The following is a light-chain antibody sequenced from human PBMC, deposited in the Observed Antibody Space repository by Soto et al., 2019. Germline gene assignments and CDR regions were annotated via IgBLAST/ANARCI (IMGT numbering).Light chain of an antibody. Sequence: QSVLTQPASVSGSPGQSITISCTGTSNDVGSYNLVSWYQQHPGKAPKLIIYEVSKRPSGVSNRFSASKSGNTASLTISGLQAEDEADYYCCSYTTFTTVVFGGGTQLTVL. CDR2: EVS. CDR1: SNDVGSYNL. J-gene: IGLJ2*01. V-gene: IGLV2-23*02. CDR3: CSYTTFTTVV.